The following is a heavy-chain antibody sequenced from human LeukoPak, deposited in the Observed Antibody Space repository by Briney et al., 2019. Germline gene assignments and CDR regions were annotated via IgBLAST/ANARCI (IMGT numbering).Heavy chain of an antibody. V-gene: IGHV3-21*01. CDR3: ARDEGLPAEYFQH. D-gene: IGHD4-11*01. J-gene: IGHJ1*01. Sequence: GGSLRLSCVASGFTFSLYNMNWVRQAPGKGLEWVSSISGSDNYIFYADSVKGRFTVSRDNAKNSLFLQMDSLRAEDTAVYYCARDEGLPAEYFQHWGQGTLVTVSS. CDR2: ISGSDNYI. CDR1: GFTFSLYN.